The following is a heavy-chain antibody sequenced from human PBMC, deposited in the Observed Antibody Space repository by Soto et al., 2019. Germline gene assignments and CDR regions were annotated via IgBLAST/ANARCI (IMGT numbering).Heavy chain of an antibody. CDR2: INHSGST. J-gene: IGHJ6*02. CDR3: ARKRVSLMVYALYYYYGMDV. D-gene: IGHD2-8*01. CDR1: GWSFSGYY. V-gene: IGHV4-34*01. Sequence: PXETLSLTCSVDGWSFSGYYWSWIRQPPGKGLEWIGEINHSGSTNYNPSLKSRVTISVDTSKNQFSLKLSSVTAADTAVYYCARKRVSLMVYALYYYYGMDVWGQGTTVTVSS.